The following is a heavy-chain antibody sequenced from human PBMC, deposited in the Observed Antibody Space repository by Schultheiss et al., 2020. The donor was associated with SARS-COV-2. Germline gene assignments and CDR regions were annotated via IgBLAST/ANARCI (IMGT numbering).Heavy chain of an antibody. J-gene: IGHJ4*02. D-gene: IGHD3-16*02. CDR1: GGSISSYY. CDR2: IYYSGST. CDR3: ARASSSYYDYVWGSYRYPYVVY. V-gene: IGHV4-59*01. Sequence: SETLSLTCTVSGGSISSYYWSWIRQPPGKGLEWIGYIYYSGSTNYNPSLKSRVTISVDTSKNQFSLKLSSVTAADTAVYYCARASSSYYDYVWGSYRYPYVVYWGQGTLVTVS.